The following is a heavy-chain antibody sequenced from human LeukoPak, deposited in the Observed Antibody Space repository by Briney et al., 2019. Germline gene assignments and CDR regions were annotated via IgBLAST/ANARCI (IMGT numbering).Heavy chain of an antibody. J-gene: IGHJ4*02. V-gene: IGHV3-23*01. D-gene: IGHD5-18*01. CDR2: ISGSGGST. Sequence: GGSLRLSCAASGFTFSSYAMSWVRQAPGKGLKWVSAISGSGGSTYYADSVKGRFTISRDNSKNTLYLQMNSLRAEDTAVYYCAKVPGGYSYGYHYWGQGTLVTVSS. CDR3: AKVPGGYSYGYHY. CDR1: GFTFSSYA.